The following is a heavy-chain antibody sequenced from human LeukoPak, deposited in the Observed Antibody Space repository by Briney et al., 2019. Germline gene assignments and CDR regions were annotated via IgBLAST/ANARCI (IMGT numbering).Heavy chain of an antibody. J-gene: IGHJ5*02. Sequence: GGSLRLSCAASGFTFSNYFMNWVRQAPGKGLEWVSYISSSSNIIYYADSVKGRFIISRDNAKNTLYLQMNSLRAEDTAVYYCARGFVVVVPAAMGSFNWFDPWGQGTLVTVSS. CDR2: ISSSSNII. CDR3: ARGFVVVVPAAMGSFNWFDP. V-gene: IGHV3-48*04. D-gene: IGHD2-2*01. CDR1: GFTFSNYF.